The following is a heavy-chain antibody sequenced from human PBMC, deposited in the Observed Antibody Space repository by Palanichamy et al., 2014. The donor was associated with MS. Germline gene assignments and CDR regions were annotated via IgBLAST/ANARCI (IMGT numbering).Heavy chain of an antibody. V-gene: IGHV3-48*03. D-gene: IGHD3-10*01. CDR2: ISSSGSTI. Sequence: YISSSGSTIYYADSVKGRFTISRDNAKNSLYLQMNSLRAEDTAVYYCARENYYGSGSYFWGQGTLVTVSS. CDR3: ARENYYGSGSYF. J-gene: IGHJ4*02.